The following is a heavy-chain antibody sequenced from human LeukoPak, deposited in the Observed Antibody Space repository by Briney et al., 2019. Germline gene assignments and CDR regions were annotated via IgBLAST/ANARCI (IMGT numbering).Heavy chain of an antibody. J-gene: IGHJ4*02. CDR1: GFTFSSYT. CDR2: ISSGSDYI. CDR3: ARGVGNYRYYFDS. Sequence: GGSLRLSCAASGFTFSSYTMNWVRHTPGKGLEWVSSISSGSDYIYYADSVKGRFTISRDNAKNALYLQMSSLRVDDTAVYYCARGVGNYRYYFDSWGQGTLVTVSS. V-gene: IGHV3-21*01. D-gene: IGHD3-22*01.